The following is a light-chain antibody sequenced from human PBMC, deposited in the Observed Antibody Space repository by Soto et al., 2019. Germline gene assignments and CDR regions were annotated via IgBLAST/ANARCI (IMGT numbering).Light chain of an antibody. CDR2: KAS. CDR3: QQYNSYNT. V-gene: IGKV1-5*03. J-gene: IGKJ2*01. Sequence: DIQMTQSPSTLSASVGDRVTITCRASQSISGWLAWYQQKPGKAPKLLIYKASTLPSGVPSRFSGSGFGTEFTLTISSLQPDDFATYYCQQYNSYNTFGQGTKLDIK. CDR1: QSISGW.